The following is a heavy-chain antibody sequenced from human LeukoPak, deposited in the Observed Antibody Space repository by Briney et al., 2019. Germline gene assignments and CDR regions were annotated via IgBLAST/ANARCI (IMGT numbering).Heavy chain of an antibody. CDR1: GYTFTSYG. J-gene: IGHJ6*02. V-gene: IGHV1-18*01. CDR2: ISAYNGNT. Sequence: ASVKVSCKASGYTFTSYGISWVRQAPGQGLEWMGWISAYNGNTNYAQKLQGRVTMTTDTSTSTAYMELRSLRSDDTAVYYCASPSWYSSGWTYYYGMDVWGQGTTVTLSS. D-gene: IGHD6-19*01. CDR3: ASPSWYSSGWTYYYGMDV.